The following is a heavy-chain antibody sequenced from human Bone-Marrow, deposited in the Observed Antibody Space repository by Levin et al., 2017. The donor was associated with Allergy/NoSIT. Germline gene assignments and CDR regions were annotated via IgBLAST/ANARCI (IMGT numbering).Heavy chain of an antibody. CDR2: INKDGTEK. Sequence: QSGGSLRLSCAASGFTFSSNWMSWVRQTPGKGLEWVANINKDGTEKYYVDSVKGRFTISRDNDKNSLYLQMNSLRAEDTAVYYCARDFDSMIADHWGQGTLVAVSS. V-gene: IGHV3-7*04. D-gene: IGHD3-9*01. J-gene: IGHJ4*02. CDR3: ARDFDSMIADH. CDR1: GFTFSSNW.